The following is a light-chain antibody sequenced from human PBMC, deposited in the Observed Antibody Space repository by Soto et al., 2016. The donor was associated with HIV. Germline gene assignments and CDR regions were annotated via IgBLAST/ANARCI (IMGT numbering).Light chain of an antibody. J-gene: IGKJ1*01. CDR2: KAS. Sequence: DIQMTQSPSTLSASVGDRVTITCRASQSISSWLAWYQQKPGKAPKLLIYKASSLESGVPSRFSGSGSGTKFTLTISSLQPDDFAAYYCQQYSTYPTFGQGTKVEIK. CDR3: QQYSTYPT. V-gene: IGKV1-5*03. CDR1: QSISSW.